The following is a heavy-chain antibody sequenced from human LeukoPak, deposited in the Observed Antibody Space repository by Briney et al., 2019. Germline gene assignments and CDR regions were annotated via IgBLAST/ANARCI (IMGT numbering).Heavy chain of an antibody. CDR3: ARDLKRRVYYDSSGSDDAFDI. Sequence: GGSLGLSCAASGFTFSSYAMHWVRQAPGKGLEWVAVISYDGSNKYYADSVKGRFTISRDNSKNTLYLQMNSLRAEDTAVYYCARDLKRRVYYDSSGSDDAFDIWGQGTMVTVSS. CDR1: GFTFSSYA. J-gene: IGHJ3*02. D-gene: IGHD3-22*01. CDR2: ISYDGSNK. V-gene: IGHV3-30-3*01.